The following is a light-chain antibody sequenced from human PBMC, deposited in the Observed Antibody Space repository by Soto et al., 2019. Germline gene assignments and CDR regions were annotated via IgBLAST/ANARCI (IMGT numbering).Light chain of an antibody. V-gene: IGLV1-47*02. Sequence: QSVLTQPPSASGTPGQRVTISCSGSSSNIGSNYVYWYHQLPGTAPKLLIYSNNQRPSGVPDRFSGSKSGTSASLAISGRRSEDEADYYCAAWDDSLSGYVFGTGTKVTVL. J-gene: IGLJ1*01. CDR2: SNN. CDR1: SSNIGSNY. CDR3: AAWDDSLSGYV.